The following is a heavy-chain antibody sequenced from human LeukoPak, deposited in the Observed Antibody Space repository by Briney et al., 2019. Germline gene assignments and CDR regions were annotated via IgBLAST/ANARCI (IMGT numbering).Heavy chain of an antibody. V-gene: IGHV3-30-3*02. J-gene: IGHJ4*02. CDR2: ISYDETNK. D-gene: IGHD3-10*01. CDR3: AKNGQRITMVRGVKRPLDY. Sequence: GGSLRLSCAASGFTFSNYAMHWVRQAPGKGLEWVAVISYDETNKYYADSVKGRFTISRDNSKNTLYLQMNSLRAEDTAVYYCAKNGQRITMVRGVKRPLDYWGQGTLVTVSS. CDR1: GFTFSNYA.